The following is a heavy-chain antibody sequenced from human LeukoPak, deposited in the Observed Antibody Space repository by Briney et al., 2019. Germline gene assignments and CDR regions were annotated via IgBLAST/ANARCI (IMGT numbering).Heavy chain of an antibody. CDR2: IYYSGST. CDR3: ARGPPEWLLSYGMDV. V-gene: IGHV4-31*03. Sequence: SQTLSLTCTVSGGSISGGGYYWSWIRQHPGKGLEWIGYIYYSGSTYYNPSLKSRVTISVDTSKNQFSLKLSSVTAADTAVYYCARGPPEWLLSYGMDVWGQGTTVTVSS. J-gene: IGHJ6*02. CDR1: GGSISGGGYY. D-gene: IGHD3-3*01.